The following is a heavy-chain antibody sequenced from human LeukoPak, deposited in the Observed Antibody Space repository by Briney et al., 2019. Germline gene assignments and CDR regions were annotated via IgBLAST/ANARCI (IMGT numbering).Heavy chain of an antibody. V-gene: IGHV1-18*04. CDR2: ISAYNGNT. Sequence: ASVKVSCKASGYTFTSYGISWVRQAPGQGLEWMGWISAYNGNTNYAQKLQGRVTMTTDTSTSTAYMELRSLRSDDTAVYYCARDSSVWWGLITMVRGVIRKGNWFDPWGQGTLVTVSS. CDR3: ARDSSVWWGLITMVRGVIRKGNWFDP. D-gene: IGHD3-10*01. CDR1: GYTFTSYG. J-gene: IGHJ5*02.